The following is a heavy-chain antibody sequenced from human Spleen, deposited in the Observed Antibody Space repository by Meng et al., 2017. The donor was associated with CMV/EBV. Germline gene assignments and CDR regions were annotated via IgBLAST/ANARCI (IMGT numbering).Heavy chain of an antibody. CDR3: ARSRDTSAYRYYFDY. CDR1: AYTFTHYC. CDR2: NNPNSGVT. Sequence: SAYTFTHYCMHWVRQAPGQGLGWMGCNNPNSGVTNYAQKLQGWVTMTRDTSISTAYMDLSRLRSDDTAVYYCARSRDTSAYRYYFDYWGQGTLVTVSS. D-gene: IGHD3-22*01. J-gene: IGHJ4*02. V-gene: IGHV1-2*04.